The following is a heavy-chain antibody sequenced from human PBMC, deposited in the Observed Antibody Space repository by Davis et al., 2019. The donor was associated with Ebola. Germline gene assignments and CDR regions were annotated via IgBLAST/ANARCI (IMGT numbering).Heavy chain of an antibody. J-gene: IGHJ4*02. D-gene: IGHD5-18*01. CDR2: ISSSSSTI. Sequence: GESLKISCAASGFTFSSYGMNWVRQAPGKGLEWVSYISSSSSTIYYADSVKGRFTISRDNAKNSLYLQMNSLRDEDTAVYYCARGLEDTAMVILFYFDYWGQGTLVTVSS. CDR3: ARGLEDTAMVILFYFDY. CDR1: GFTFSSYG. V-gene: IGHV3-48*02.